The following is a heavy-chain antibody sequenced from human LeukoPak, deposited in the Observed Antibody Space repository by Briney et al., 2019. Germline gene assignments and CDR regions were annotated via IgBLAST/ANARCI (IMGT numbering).Heavy chain of an antibody. CDR3: ARIGYDYVWGSYRRYYFDY. J-gene: IGHJ4*02. D-gene: IGHD3-16*02. Sequence: PSETPSLTCAVYGGSFSGYYWSWIRQPPRKGLEWIGEINHSGSTNYNPSLKSRVTISVDTSKNQFSLKLSSVTAADTAVYYCARIGYDYVWGSYRRYYFDYWGQGTLVTVSS. V-gene: IGHV4-34*01. CDR1: GGSFSGYY. CDR2: INHSGST.